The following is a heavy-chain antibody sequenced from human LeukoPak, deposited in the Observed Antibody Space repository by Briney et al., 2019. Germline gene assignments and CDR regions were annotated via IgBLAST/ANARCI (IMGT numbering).Heavy chain of an antibody. CDR1: GFTFSSYE. Sequence: GGSLRLSCAASGFTFSSYEMNWVRQAPGKGLEWVSYISSSGSTIYYADSVKGRFTISRDNAKNSLYLQMNSLRAEDTAVYYCARKRGYFYYMDVWGKGTTVTVS. CDR2: ISSSGSTI. CDR3: ARKRGYFYYMDV. V-gene: IGHV3-48*03. J-gene: IGHJ6*03.